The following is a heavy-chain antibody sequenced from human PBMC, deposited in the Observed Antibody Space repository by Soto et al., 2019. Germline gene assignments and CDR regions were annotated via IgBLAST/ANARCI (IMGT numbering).Heavy chain of an antibody. CDR2: ISSNSAYI. CDR1: GFTFLSFT. D-gene: IGHD6-25*01. J-gene: IGHJ5*02. Sequence: LSLSCAASGFTFLSFTMNGVRQAPVKGLEWVSTISSNSAYIYYTDALRGRFTISRDNAKNSLHLQMNSLRAEDTAVYYCTRDASRDSSGWGWFEPWRPGTLVTVSS. CDR3: TRDASRDSSGWGWFEP. V-gene: IGHV3-21*01.